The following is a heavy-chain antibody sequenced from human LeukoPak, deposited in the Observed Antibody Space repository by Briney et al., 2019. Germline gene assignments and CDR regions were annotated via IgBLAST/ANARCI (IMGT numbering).Heavy chain of an antibody. Sequence: PGGSLRLSCAASGFTFSSYAMSWVRQAPGKGLEWVSAISGSGGSTYYADSVKGRFTTSRDNSKNTLYLQMNSLRAEDTAVYYCAKDLPDSSSPFSFQHWGQGTLVTVSS. J-gene: IGHJ1*01. CDR3: AKDLPDSSSPFSFQH. V-gene: IGHV3-23*01. D-gene: IGHD3-22*01. CDR1: GFTFSSYA. CDR2: ISGSGGST.